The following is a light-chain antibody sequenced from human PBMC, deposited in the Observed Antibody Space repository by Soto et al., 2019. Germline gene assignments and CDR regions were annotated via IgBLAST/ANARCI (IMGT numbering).Light chain of an antibody. J-gene: IGKJ1*01. V-gene: IGKV1-5*03. CDR3: QYYNNYCWT. CDR1: QSISSW. Sequence: DIQLTQSPSTLSASVGDRVTITCRASQSISSWLAWYQQKPGKAPKFLIYKTSNLESGVPSRFSGSGSGKKLPLTISSLQPDDFATYFCQYYNNYCWTLGQGTKVEI. CDR2: KTS.